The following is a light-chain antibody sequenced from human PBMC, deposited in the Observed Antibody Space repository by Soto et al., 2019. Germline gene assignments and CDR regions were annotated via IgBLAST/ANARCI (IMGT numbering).Light chain of an antibody. J-gene: IGKJ5*01. CDR1: QSGSSN. V-gene: IGKV3-15*01. Sequence: EILLAQSAVTLSLSPGERATLSCRASQSGSSNLAWYQQKPGQAHRLLISGASTGATGIPARFSGSGSGTEFTLTISSLQSEDIAVYYCQQYNNWLPAITFGQGTRLEIK. CDR2: GAS. CDR3: QQYNNWLPAIT.